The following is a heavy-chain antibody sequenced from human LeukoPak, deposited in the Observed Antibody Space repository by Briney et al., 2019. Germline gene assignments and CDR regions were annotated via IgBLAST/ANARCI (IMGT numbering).Heavy chain of an antibody. D-gene: IGHD3-22*01. CDR1: GGSISSSSYY. J-gene: IGHJ4*02. CDR2: IYYSGST. CDR3: ARSPRSGIVVVIYFDY. V-gene: IGHV4-39*07. Sequence: SETLSLTCTVSGGSISSSSYYWGWLRQPPGKGLEWIGSIYYSGSTYYNPSLKSRVTISVDTSKNQFSLKLSSVTAADTAVYYCARSPRSGIVVVIYFDYWGQGTLVTVSS.